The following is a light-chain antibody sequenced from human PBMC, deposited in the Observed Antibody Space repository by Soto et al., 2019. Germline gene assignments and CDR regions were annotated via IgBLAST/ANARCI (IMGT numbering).Light chain of an antibody. CDR2: DAS. V-gene: IGKV1-5*01. CDR1: QSISSW. CDR3: QQYNSFT. J-gene: IGKJ3*01. Sequence: DIQMTQSPSTLSASVGDRVTITCRASQSISSWLAWYQQKPGKAPKLLIYDASSLESGVPSRFSGSGSGTEFTLTISSLQPDDFATYYCQQYNSFTFGPGTKV.